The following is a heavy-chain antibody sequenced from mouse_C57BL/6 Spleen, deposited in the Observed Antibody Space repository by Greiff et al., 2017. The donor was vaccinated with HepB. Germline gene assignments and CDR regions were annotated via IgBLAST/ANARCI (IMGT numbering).Heavy chain of an antibody. CDR3: TPNWDGTWFAY. CDR1: GYTFTDYE. J-gene: IGHJ3*01. Sequence: QVQLKQSGAELVRPGASVTLSCKASGYTFTDYEMHWVKQTPVHGLEWIGAIDPETGGTAYNQKFKGKAILTADKSSSTAYMELRSLTSEDSAVYYCTPNWDGTWFAYWGQGTLVTVSA. CDR2: IDPETGGT. D-gene: IGHD4-1*01. V-gene: IGHV1-15*01.